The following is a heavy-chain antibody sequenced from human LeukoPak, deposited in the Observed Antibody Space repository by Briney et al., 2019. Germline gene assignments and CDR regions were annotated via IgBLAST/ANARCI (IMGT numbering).Heavy chain of an antibody. J-gene: IGHJ5*02. CDR1: GGSISSYY. D-gene: IGHD3-22*01. V-gene: IGHV4-59*06. CDR2: IYYSGST. Sequence: SETLSLTCTVSGGSISSYYWSWIRQHPGKGLEWIGYIYYSGSTYYNPSLKSRVTISVDTSKNQFSLKLSSVTAADTAVYYCARGSPYYDSSGYYLNWFDPWGQGTLVTVSS. CDR3: ARGSPYYDSSGYYLNWFDP.